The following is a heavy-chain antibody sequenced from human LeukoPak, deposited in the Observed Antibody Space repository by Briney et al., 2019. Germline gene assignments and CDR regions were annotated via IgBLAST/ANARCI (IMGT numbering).Heavy chain of an antibody. V-gene: IGHV1-69*13. CDR1: GGTFSSYA. CDR3: ARNPGIAVAGKEGGYYFDY. D-gene: IGHD6-19*01. Sequence: SVKVSCKASGGTFSSYAISWVRQAPGQGLEWMGGIIPIFGTANYAQKFQGRVTITADESTSTAYMELSSLRSEDTAVYYCARNPGIAVAGKEGGYYFDYWGQGTLVTVSS. CDR2: IIPIFGTA. J-gene: IGHJ4*02.